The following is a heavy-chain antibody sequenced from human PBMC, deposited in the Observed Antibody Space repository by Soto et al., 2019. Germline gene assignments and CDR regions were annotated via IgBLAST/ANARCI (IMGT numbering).Heavy chain of an antibody. D-gene: IGHD5-12*01. CDR1: GGSVGSGSYY. CDR3: ARDSGYAPVDYYYGMDV. V-gene: IGHV4-61*01. J-gene: IGHJ6*02. Sequence: QVQLQESGPGLVKPSETLSLTCTGSGGSVGSGSYYWSWIRQPPGKVLAWIGYIYYSGSTNYNPSLKSRVSITVDPDKNQFSWKLISVTAADKAAYYCARDSGYAPVDYYYGMDVGGHGTKVTVSS. CDR2: IYYSGST.